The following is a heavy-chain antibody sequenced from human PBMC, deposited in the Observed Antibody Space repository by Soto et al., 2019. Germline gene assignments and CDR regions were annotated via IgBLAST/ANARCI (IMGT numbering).Heavy chain of an antibody. Sequence: SETQSLTSTVYGGNFSGYYWSWIRQPPGKGLEWIGEINHSGSTNYNPSLKSRVTISVDTSKNQFSLKLSSVTAADTAVYYCARASLLLWFGETRPNTYYYYYYMDVWGKGTTVTVSS. CDR2: INHSGST. CDR1: GGNFSGYY. V-gene: IGHV4-34*01. D-gene: IGHD3-10*01. J-gene: IGHJ6*03. CDR3: ARASLLLWFGETRPNTYYYYYYMDV.